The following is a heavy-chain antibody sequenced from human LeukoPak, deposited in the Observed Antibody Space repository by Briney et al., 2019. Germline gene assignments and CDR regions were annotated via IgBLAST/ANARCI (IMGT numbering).Heavy chain of an antibody. CDR2: ISSNGSTI. V-gene: IGHV3-11*04. CDR1: GSTFSDYY. D-gene: IGHD2-2*01. CDR3: ARDGGIVVVPAVMDYYYMDV. J-gene: IGHJ6*03. Sequence: PGGSLRLSGAASGSTFSDYYMSWIRQAPGKGLEWVSYISSNGSTIYYADSVKGRFTISRDNAKNSLYLQMNSLRAEDTAVYYCARDGGIVVVPAVMDYYYMDVWGKGTAVTVSS.